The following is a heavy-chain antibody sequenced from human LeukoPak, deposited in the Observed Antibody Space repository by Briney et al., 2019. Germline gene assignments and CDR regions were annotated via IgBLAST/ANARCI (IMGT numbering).Heavy chain of an antibody. V-gene: IGHV3-23*01. Sequence: GGSLRLSCAASGFTFSSYAMSWVRQAPGKGLEWVSAISGSGGSTYYADSAKGRFTISRDNSKNTLYLQMNSLRAEDTAVYYCAKANYYDSSSLDVWGKGTTVTVSS. J-gene: IGHJ6*04. CDR2: ISGSGGST. CDR1: GFTFSSYA. D-gene: IGHD3-22*01. CDR3: AKANYYDSSSLDV.